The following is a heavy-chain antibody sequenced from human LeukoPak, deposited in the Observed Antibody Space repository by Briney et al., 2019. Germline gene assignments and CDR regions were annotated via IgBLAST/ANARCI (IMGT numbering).Heavy chain of an antibody. CDR3: AKDLLGSTRGAPNWFDP. Sequence: GGSLRLSCAASGFTFSSYAMSWVRQAPGKGLEWVSAISGSGGSTYYADSVKGRFTISRDNSKNTLYLQMNSLRAEDTAVYYCAKDLLGSTRGAPNWFDPWGQGTLVTVSS. CDR1: GFTFSSYA. D-gene: IGHD1-26*01. V-gene: IGHV3-23*01. CDR2: ISGSGGST. J-gene: IGHJ5*02.